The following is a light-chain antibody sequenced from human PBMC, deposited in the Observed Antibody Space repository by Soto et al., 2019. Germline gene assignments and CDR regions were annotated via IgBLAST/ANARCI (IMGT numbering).Light chain of an antibody. CDR3: QQYKDYWT. CDR1: QSISRW. V-gene: IGKV1-5*03. J-gene: IGKJ1*01. Sequence: DVQMTQSPSTLSASVVDRVTITCRASQSISRWLAWYQQKPGKAPKLLIYETSSLEDGVPSRFTGSGSGTEFSLTITSLQPEDFASYYCQQYKDYWTFGQGPKV. CDR2: ETS.